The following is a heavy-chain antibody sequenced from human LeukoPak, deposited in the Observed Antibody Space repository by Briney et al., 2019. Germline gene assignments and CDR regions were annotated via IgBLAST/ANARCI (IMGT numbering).Heavy chain of an antibody. D-gene: IGHD1-26*01. J-gene: IGHJ4*02. CDR3: AKDDRGTTTPYYFDY. V-gene: IGHV3-23*01. CDR1: GFTFSSHA. Sequence: PGGSLRLSCAASGFTFSSHAMSWVRQAPGKGLEWVSTISGSGGSTYYADSVKGRFTISRDNSKNTLYLQMNSLRAEDTAVYYCAKDDRGTTTPYYFDYWGQGTLVTVSS. CDR2: ISGSGGST.